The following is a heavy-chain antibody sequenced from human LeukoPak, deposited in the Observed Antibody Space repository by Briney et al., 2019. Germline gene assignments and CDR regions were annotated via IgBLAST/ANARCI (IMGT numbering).Heavy chain of an antibody. Sequence: SVKVSRKASGYTFTSYDINWLRQAAAQGLAWMGWMNPNCGNTGYGQKLQGRVTMTRNTSISTAYMELSSLRSEDTAVYYCARACPLYSSGWYGYYGMDVWGEGTTVTVSS. J-gene: IGHJ6*02. CDR3: ARACPLYSSGWYGYYGMDV. CDR1: GYTFTSYD. V-gene: IGHV1-8*01. D-gene: IGHD6-19*01. CDR2: MNPNCGNT.